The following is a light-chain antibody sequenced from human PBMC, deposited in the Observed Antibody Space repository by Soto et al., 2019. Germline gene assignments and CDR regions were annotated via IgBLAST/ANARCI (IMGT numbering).Light chain of an antibody. V-gene: IGKV1-17*01. Sequence: DIQMTQSPSSLSASVGDRVTITCRASQAIRNDAGWYQQKPGKDPKRMIYVASRLESGVPSRFSGTGFGTEFTLTIRALQTEDFASYSSLQHNYYSCTFGQGTRVEIK. CDR1: QAIRND. CDR2: VAS. J-gene: IGKJ1*01. CDR3: LQHNYYSCT.